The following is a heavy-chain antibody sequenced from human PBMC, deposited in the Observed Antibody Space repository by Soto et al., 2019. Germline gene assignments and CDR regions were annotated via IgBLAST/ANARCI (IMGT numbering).Heavy chain of an antibody. J-gene: IGHJ6*02. CDR2: IYPGDSVT. V-gene: IGHV5-51*01. D-gene: IGHD2-21*01. CDR3: ARQGSNRAYSYYGMDV. CDR1: GYRFSSYW. Sequence: GESRKISCKGCGYRFSSYWMSWVRQMPLKGLEWVGIIYPGDSVTGYSPSCQGQVTMSIDKSNTTAYLHCGSLLASDSAMYSRARQGSNRAYSYYGMDVWGQGNTVTVSS.